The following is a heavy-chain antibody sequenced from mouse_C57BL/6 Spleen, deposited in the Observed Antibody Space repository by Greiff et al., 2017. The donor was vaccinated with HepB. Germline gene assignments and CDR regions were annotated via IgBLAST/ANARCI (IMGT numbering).Heavy chain of an antibody. J-gene: IGHJ4*01. CDR3: ARGDYGAPYYYAMDY. CDR2: ISYDGSN. Sequence: DVKLQESGPGLVKPSQSLSLTCSVTGYSITSGYYWNWIRQFPGNKLEWMGYISYDGSNNYNPSLKNRISITRDTSKNQFFLKLNSVTTEDTATYYCARGDYGAPYYYAMDYWGQGTSVTVSS. D-gene: IGHD2-4*01. V-gene: IGHV3-6*01. CDR1: GYSITSGYY.